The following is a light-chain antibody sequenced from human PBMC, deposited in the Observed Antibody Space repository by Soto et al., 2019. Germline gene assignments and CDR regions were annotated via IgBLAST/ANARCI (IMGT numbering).Light chain of an antibody. CDR1: QSVSSSY. Sequence: EIVLTQSPGTLSLSPGERATLSCRASQSVSSSYLAWYQQKPGQAPRLLIYGASSRATGIPDRPSGSGSGTDFTLTISRLEPEDFAVYYCQQYGSSPPITFGQGTKLEIK. CDR2: GAS. CDR3: QQYGSSPPIT. V-gene: IGKV3-20*01. J-gene: IGKJ2*01.